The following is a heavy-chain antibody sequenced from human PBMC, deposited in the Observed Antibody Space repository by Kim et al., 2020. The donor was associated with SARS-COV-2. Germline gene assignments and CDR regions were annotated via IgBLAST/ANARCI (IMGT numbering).Heavy chain of an antibody. CDR2: INQDGSEM. Sequence: GGSLRLSCAASGFTFSSYWLTWVRQAPGKGPEWVANINQDGSEMNYVDSVKGRFTISRDNAKNLLYLQMSSLRAEDTAVYFCARDTVMARSYGWGYLDHWGRGTLVTVSS. D-gene: IGHD3-16*01. V-gene: IGHV3-7*03. CDR3: ARDTVMARSYGWGYLDH. CDR1: GFTFSSYW. J-gene: IGHJ2*01.